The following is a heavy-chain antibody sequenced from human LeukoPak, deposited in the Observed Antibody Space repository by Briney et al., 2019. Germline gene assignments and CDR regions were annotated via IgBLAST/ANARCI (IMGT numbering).Heavy chain of an antibody. CDR1: GFTFDDYA. CDR2: ISWNSGSI. V-gene: IGHV3-9*01. Sequence: TGGSLRLSCAASGFTFDDYAMHWVRQAPGKGLEWVSGISWNSGSIGYADSVKGRFTISRDNAKNSLYLQMNSLRAEDTALYYCAKDISYGSGSYMAFDYWGQGTLVTVSS. D-gene: IGHD3-10*01. J-gene: IGHJ4*02. CDR3: AKDISYGSGSYMAFDY.